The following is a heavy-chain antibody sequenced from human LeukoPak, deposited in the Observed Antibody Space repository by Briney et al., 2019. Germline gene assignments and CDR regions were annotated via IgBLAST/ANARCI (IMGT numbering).Heavy chain of an antibody. D-gene: IGHD3-22*01. Sequence: GGSLRLSCAASGFTFSSYSMNWVRQAPGKGLEWVSSISSSSSYIYYADSVKGRFTISRDNAKNSLYLQMNSLRAEDTAVYYCARGSQNYYDSSGYYYILDYWGQGTLVTVSS. CDR2: ISSSSSYI. CDR1: GFTFSSYS. J-gene: IGHJ4*02. V-gene: IGHV3-21*01. CDR3: ARGSQNYYDSSGYYYILDY.